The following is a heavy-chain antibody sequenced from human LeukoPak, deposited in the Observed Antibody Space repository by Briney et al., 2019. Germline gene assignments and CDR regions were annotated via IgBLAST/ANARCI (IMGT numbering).Heavy chain of an antibody. CDR3: ARATEGGYTYGYFYYYYMDV. CDR2: IYYSGST. D-gene: IGHD5-18*01. CDR1: GGSISSYY. Sequence: SETLSLTCTVSGGSISSYYWSWIRQPPGKGLEWIGYIYYSGSTNYNPSLKSRVTISVDTSKNQFSLKLTSVTAADTAVYYCARATEGGYTYGYFYYYYMDVWGKGTTVTISS. V-gene: IGHV4-59*01. J-gene: IGHJ6*03.